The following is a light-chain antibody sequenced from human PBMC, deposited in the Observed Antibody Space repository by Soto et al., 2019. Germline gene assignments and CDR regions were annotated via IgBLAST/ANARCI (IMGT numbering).Light chain of an antibody. V-gene: IGLV4-60*03. CDR2: LEGSGSY. J-gene: IGLJ2*01. Sequence: AVVTQSSSASASLGSSVKLTCTLSSGHSSYIIAWHQQQPGKAPRYLMKLEGSGSYNKGSGVPDRFSGSSSGADRYLTISHLQSEDEADYYCETWDCNHHVVFGGGTKLTVL. CDR3: ETWDCNHHVV. CDR1: SGHSSYI.